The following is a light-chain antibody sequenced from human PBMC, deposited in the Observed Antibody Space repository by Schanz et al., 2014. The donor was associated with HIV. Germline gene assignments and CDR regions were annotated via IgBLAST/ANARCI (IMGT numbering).Light chain of an antibody. J-gene: IGLJ2*01. CDR2: DVT. Sequence: QSALTQPASVSGSPGQSITISCTGTTSDVGSYNLVSWYQQHPGKAPKLLIYDVTYRPSGISNRFSGSKSGYTASLTISGLQAEDEADYYCSSYTTSSTLVFGGGTQLPS. CDR1: TSDVGSYNL. CDR3: SSYTTSSTLV. V-gene: IGLV2-14*02.